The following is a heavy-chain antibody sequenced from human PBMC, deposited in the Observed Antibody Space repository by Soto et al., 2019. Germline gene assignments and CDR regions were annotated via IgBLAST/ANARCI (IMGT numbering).Heavy chain of an antibody. J-gene: IGHJ4*02. Sequence: QLQLQESGPGLVKPSETLSLTCTVSGGFISSSSYYWGWIRQPPGKGLEWIGSIYYSGSTYYNPSLKRRVTMSVDTAKNQFSLKLTSVTAADTAVYYCATTYFFGSGSGYWGQGTLVTVSS. CDR2: IYYSGST. CDR1: GGFISSSSYY. CDR3: ATTYFFGSGSGY. V-gene: IGHV4-39*01. D-gene: IGHD3-10*01.